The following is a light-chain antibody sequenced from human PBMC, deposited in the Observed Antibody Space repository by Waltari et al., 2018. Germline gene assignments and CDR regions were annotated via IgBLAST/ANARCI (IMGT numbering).Light chain of an antibody. V-gene: IGKV3-20*01. CDR2: GAS. CDR3: QHYGSSLLT. CDR1: QSVSSSY. J-gene: IGKJ4*01. Sequence: IVLTQSPGTLSLSPGDRANLSCSASQSVSSSYLAWFQQKPGQATRLLIYGASTRATGIPDRFSGIGSGTDFTLTISRLEPEDFAVYHCQHYGSSLLTFGGGTKVEIK.